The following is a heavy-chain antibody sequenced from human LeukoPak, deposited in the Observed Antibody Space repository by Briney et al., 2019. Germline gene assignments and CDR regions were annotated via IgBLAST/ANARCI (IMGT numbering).Heavy chain of an antibody. Sequence: PGGSLRLSCAASGFTVSSNYMSWVRQAPGKGLEWVSVIYSGGSTYYADSVKARFTISRDNSKNTLYLQMNSLRAEDTAVYYCARDGSGNYYFDYWGQGTLVTVSS. CDR1: GFTVSSNY. CDR3: ARDGSGNYYFDY. CDR2: IYSGGST. D-gene: IGHD3-10*01. J-gene: IGHJ4*02. V-gene: IGHV3-53*01.